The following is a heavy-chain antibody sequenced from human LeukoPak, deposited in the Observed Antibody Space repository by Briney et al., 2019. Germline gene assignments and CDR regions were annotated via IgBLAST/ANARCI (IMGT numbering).Heavy chain of an antibody. CDR3: ARLSYYDFWSGYEGCFDY. Sequence: SETLSLTCTVSGGSVSSDSYYWTWIRQPPGKGLEWIVYIYYSGSTNYNPSLKSRVTMSVDTSKNQFSPKLSSVTAADTAVYYCARLSYYDFWSGYEGCFDYWGQGTLVTVSS. V-gene: IGHV4-61*01. J-gene: IGHJ4*02. CDR1: GGSVSSDSYY. D-gene: IGHD3-3*01. CDR2: IYYSGST.